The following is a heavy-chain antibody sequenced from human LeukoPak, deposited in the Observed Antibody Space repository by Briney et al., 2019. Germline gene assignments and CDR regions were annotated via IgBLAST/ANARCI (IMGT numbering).Heavy chain of an antibody. Sequence: PGGSLRLSCAASGFTFSSYSMNWVRQAPGKGLEWVSSISSSSSYIYYADSVKGRFTISRDNAKNSLYLQMNSLRAEDTAVYYCARGGSSWYYFDYWGRGALVTVSS. CDR1: GFTFSSYS. D-gene: IGHD6-13*01. CDR2: ISSSSSYI. J-gene: IGHJ4*01. V-gene: IGHV3-21*01. CDR3: ARGGSSWYYFDY.